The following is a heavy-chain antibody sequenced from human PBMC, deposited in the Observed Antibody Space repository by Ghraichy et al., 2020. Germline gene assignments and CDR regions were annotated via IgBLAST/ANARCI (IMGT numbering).Heavy chain of an antibody. CDR3: ARLGYDLLTGYLAFDS. CDR1: GGSVRSDH. Sequence: QTLSLTCSVSGGSVRSDHWNWIRQPPGKGLEWIGYISHSGNVNYNPSLESRVTISSDTSKNQFSLSLKSVTAADTAVYYCARLGYDLLTGYLAFDSWGQGALVTVSS. CDR2: ISHSGNV. D-gene: IGHD3-9*01. J-gene: IGHJ4*02. V-gene: IGHV4-59*08.